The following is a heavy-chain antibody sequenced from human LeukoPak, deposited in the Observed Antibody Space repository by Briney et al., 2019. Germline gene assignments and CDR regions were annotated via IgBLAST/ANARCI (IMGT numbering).Heavy chain of an antibody. CDR2: INHSGST. D-gene: IGHD5-18*01. V-gene: IGHV4-34*01. CDR1: GGSFRGYY. CDR3: ARVGTTAMALFHYYYYYMDV. J-gene: IGHJ6*03. Sequence: PSETLSLTCAVYGGSFRGYYWSWIRQPPGKGLEWIGEINHSGSTNYNPSLKSRVTISVDTSKNQISLKLSSVTATDTAVYYCARVGTTAMALFHYYYYYMDVWGKGTTVTVSS.